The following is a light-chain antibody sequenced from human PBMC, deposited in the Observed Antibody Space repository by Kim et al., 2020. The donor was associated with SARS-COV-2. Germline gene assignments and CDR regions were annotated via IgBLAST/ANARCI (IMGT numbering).Light chain of an antibody. J-gene: IGLJ2*01. CDR3: NSRDSNGNVV. Sequence: SSELTQDPAVSVASGQTVRITCQGDSLRSYYATWYQQKPGQAPILVIYGKNNRPSGIPDRFSGSSSGNTASLTITGTQAGDEADYYCNSRDSNGNVVFGG. CDR2: GKN. CDR1: SLRSYY. V-gene: IGLV3-19*01.